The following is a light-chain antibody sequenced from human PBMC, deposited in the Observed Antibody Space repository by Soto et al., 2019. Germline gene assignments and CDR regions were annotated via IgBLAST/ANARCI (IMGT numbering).Light chain of an antibody. J-gene: IGKJ2*01. Sequence: DIVMTQSPDSLAVSLGERATINCKSSQSVLYSSNNKNYLAWYQQKPGQPPKLLIYWASTRESGVPERFSGSGSDTDFTLTISSLQAEDVAVYYCQQYYSTPPYTFGQGTKLEIK. V-gene: IGKV4-1*01. CDR2: WAS. CDR1: QSVLYSSNNKNY. CDR3: QQYYSTPPYT.